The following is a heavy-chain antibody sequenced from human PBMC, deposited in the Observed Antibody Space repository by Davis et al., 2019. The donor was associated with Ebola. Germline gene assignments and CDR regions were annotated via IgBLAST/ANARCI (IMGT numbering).Heavy chain of an antibody. J-gene: IGHJ5*02. CDR1: GYTFTRYG. Sequence: AASVKVSCKASGYTFTRYGISWVRPAPGQALHLLCLISAYNGNTNYAQNLQGRVTMTTDTSTSTAYMEVRSLRYDDTAVYYSARAVTMVLPSGWFDPWGQGTLVTVSS. CDR3: ARAVTMVLPSGWFDP. CDR2: ISAYNGNT. D-gene: IGHD3-10*01. V-gene: IGHV1-18*01.